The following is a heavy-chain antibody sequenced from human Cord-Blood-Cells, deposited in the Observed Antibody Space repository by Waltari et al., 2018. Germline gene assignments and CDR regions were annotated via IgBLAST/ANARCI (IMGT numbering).Heavy chain of an antibody. V-gene: IGHV3-30*03. CDR3: ARDRVLAADY. CDR2: ISDDGSNK. J-gene: IGHJ4*02. D-gene: IGHD3-10*01. CDR1: GFTVSRYD. Sequence: QVQLVESGGGVVQLGRSLRLSCAAAGFTVSRYDMHWVRQAPGKGLEWGAVISDDGSNKYYADSVKGRFTISRDNSKNTLYLQMNSLRAEDTAVYYCARDRVLAADYWGQGTLVTVSS.